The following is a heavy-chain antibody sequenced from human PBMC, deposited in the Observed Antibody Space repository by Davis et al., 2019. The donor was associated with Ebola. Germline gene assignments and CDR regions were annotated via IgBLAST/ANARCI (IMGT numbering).Heavy chain of an antibody. Sequence: GESLKISCAASGFTFSSYWMHWVRQAPGKGLVWVSRINSDGSSTSYADSVKGRFTISRDNAKNTLYLQMNSLRAEDTAAYYCARDWYGDNYWGQGTLVTVSS. D-gene: IGHD4-17*01. CDR3: ARDWYGDNY. CDR1: GFTFSSYW. V-gene: IGHV3-74*01. J-gene: IGHJ4*02. CDR2: INSDGSST.